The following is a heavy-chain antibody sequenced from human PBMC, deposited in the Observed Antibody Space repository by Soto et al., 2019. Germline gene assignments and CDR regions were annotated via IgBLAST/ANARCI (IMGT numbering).Heavy chain of an antibody. Sequence: PSETLSLTCSVSGDSISTVDYFWAWIRQPPGQALESIGYIYKSTTTYYNPSFESRVAISLDTSKSQFSLTVTSVTAADTAVYFCARGRYCLTGRCFPNWFDSWGQGTLVTVSS. CDR3: ARGRYCLTGRCFPNWFDS. J-gene: IGHJ5*01. CDR1: GDSISTVDYF. CDR2: IYKSTTT. V-gene: IGHV4-30-4*01. D-gene: IGHD2-15*01.